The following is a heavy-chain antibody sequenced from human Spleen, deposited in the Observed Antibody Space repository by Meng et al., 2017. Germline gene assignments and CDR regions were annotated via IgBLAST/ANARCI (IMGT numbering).Heavy chain of an antibody. CDR2: MNPNSGNT. D-gene: IGHD4-17*01. Sequence: QGQVVKSGAGVMKLGSSVKVSSKPLGGIFSNYVIGWVRQATGQGPEWMGWMNPNSGNTGYSQKFQGRVTMTRDTSTNTAFMELTSLKSEDTAVYYCGRFVGYGDFTIDSWGQGTLVTVSS. J-gene: IGHJ4*02. V-gene: IGHV1-8*02. CDR3: GRFVGYGDFTIDS. CDR1: GGIFSNYV.